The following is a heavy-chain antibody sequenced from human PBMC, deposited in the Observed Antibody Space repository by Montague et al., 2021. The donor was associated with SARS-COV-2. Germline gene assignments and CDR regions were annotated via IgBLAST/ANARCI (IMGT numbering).Heavy chain of an antibody. D-gene: IGHD4-17*01. CDR3: ARGRAVTTFYYYYYGMDV. CDR2: IDHCGNT. V-gene: IGHV4-34*01. Sequence: SETLSLTCAVYRGSFHIFSWGWIRQSPEKGLEWIGEIDHCGNTNYNPSLKSRVTISVDTSKNQFSLKLSSVTAADTAVYYCARGRAVTTFYYYYYGMDVWGQGTTVTVSS. CDR1: RGSFHIFS. J-gene: IGHJ6*02.